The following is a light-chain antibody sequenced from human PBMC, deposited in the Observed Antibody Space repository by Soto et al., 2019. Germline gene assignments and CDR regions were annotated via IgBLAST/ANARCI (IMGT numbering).Light chain of an antibody. J-gene: IGLJ3*02. Sequence: QAVVTQPPSVSDAPRQRVTISCSGSSSNIGENYVNWYQQVPGKAPKLLLYHDDLRPSGVSDRFSGSKSGTSASLAISGLQSEDEADYYCESWDDTLKGHVFGGGTKVTVL. CDR2: HDD. CDR1: SSNIGENY. V-gene: IGLV1-36*01. CDR3: ESWDDTLKGHV.